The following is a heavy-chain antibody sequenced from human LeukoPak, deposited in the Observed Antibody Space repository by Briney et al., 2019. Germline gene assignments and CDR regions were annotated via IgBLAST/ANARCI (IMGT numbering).Heavy chain of an antibody. CDR1: GFTFSSYA. V-gene: IGHV3-30-3*01. Sequence: GGSLRLSCAASGFTFSSYAMHWVRQAPGKGLEWVAVISYDGSNKYYADSVKGRFTISRDNSKNTLYLQMNSLRAEDTAEYYCARDLQLALDYWGQGTLVTVSS. CDR3: ARDLQLALDY. D-gene: IGHD5-18*01. CDR2: ISYDGSNK. J-gene: IGHJ4*02.